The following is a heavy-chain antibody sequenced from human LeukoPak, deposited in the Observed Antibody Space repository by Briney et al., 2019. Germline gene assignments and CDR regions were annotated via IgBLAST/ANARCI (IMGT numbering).Heavy chain of an antibody. J-gene: IGHJ2*01. CDR2: IYYSGST. V-gene: IGHV4-61*05. D-gene: IGHD6-13*01. Sequence: SETLSLTCTVSGGSISSSSYYWGWIRQPPGKGLEWIGYIYYSGSTNYNPSLKSRVTISVDTSKNQFSLKLSSVTAADTAVYYCARVYYSNSYDYWYFDLWGRGTLVTVSS. CDR3: ARVYYSNSYDYWYFDL. CDR1: GGSISSSSYY.